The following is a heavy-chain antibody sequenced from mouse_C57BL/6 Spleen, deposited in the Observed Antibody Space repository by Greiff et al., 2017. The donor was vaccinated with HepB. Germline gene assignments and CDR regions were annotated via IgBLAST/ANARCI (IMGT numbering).Heavy chain of an antibody. D-gene: IGHD2-4*01. CDR1: GYTFTSYW. V-gene: IGHV1-53*01. CDR2: INPSNGGT. CDR3: ARPIYYDYYYFDY. J-gene: IGHJ2*01. Sequence: VKLQQPGTELVKPGASVKLSCKASGYTFTSYWMHWVKQRPGQGLEWIGNINPSNGGTNYNEKFKSKATLTVDKSSSTAYMQLSSLTSEDSAVYYCARPIYYDYYYFDYWGQGTTLTVSS.